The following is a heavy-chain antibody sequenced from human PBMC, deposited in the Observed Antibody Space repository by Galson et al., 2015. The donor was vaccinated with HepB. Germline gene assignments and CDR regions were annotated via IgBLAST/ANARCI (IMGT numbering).Heavy chain of an antibody. J-gene: IGHJ5*02. V-gene: IGHV4-34*01. CDR3: AGGRRLRAANSFLDRIAAGGRPRIDNCFDP. D-gene: IGHD6-13*01. CDR2: VNHSGST. CDR1: GGSFSGYC. Sequence: ETLSLTCTVYGGSFSGYCWSWIRQPPGKGLEWIGEVNHSGSTNYNPSLKSRVTISVDTSKNQFSLNLSSVTAADTAVYYCAGGRRLRAANSFLDRIAAGGRPRIDNCFDPWGQGTLVTVSS.